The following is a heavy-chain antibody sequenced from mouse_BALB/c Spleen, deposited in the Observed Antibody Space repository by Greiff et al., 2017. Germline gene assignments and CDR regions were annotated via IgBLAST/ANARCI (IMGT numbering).Heavy chain of an antibody. J-gene: IGHJ1*01. V-gene: IGHV1-14*01. D-gene: IGHD1-1*01. CDR2: INPYNDGT. CDR1: GYTFTSYV. Sequence: VQLKQSGPELVKPGASVKMSCKASGYTFTSYVMHWVKQKPGQGLEWIGYINPYNDGTKYNEKFKGKATLTSDKSSSTAYMELSSLTSEDSAVYYCARGSSYVEYFDVWGAGTTVTVSS. CDR3: ARGSSYVEYFDV.